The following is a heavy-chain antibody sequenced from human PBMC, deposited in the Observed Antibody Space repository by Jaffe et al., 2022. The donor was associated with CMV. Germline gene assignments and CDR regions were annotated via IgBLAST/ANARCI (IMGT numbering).Heavy chain of an antibody. CDR1: GFTFSSYG. CDR3: ARGGYTNYDVRYFDF. CDR2: IWYDGSNK. Sequence: QVQLVESGGGVVQPGRSLRLSCAASGFTFSSYGMHWVRQAPGKGLEWVAVIWYDGSNKYYADSVKGRFTISRDNSKNTLYLQMNSLRAEDTAVYYCARGGYTNYDVRYFDFWGQGTLVTVSS. V-gene: IGHV3-33*08. J-gene: IGHJ4*02. D-gene: IGHD4-4*01.